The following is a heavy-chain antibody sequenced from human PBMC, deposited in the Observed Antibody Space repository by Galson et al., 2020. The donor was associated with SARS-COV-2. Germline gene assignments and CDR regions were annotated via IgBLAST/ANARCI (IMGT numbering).Heavy chain of an antibody. Sequence: TGGSLRLSCAASGFTFSSYGMHWVRPAPGKGLEWVAVISYDGSNKYYADSVKGRFTISRDNSKNTLYLQMNSLRAEDTAVYYCAACIVGATKREYYYYGMDVWGQGTTVTVSS. CDR2: ISYDGSNK. D-gene: IGHD1-26*01. CDR1: GFTFSSYG. V-gene: IGHV3-30*03. CDR3: AACIVGATKREYYYYGMDV. J-gene: IGHJ6*02.